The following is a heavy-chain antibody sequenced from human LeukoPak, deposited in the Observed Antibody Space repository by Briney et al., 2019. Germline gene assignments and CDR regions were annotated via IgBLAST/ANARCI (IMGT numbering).Heavy chain of an antibody. J-gene: IGHJ4*02. CDR1: GFTVSSNY. D-gene: IGHD5-12*01. V-gene: IGHV3-53*01. CDR3: ARGASDYVLDY. CDR2: IYSGGST. Sequence: PGGSLRLSCAASGFTVSSNYMSWVRQAPGKGLEWVSVIYSGGSTYYADSVKGRFTISRDNSKNTLYLQTNSLRAEDTAVYYCARGASDYVLDYWGQGTLVTVSS.